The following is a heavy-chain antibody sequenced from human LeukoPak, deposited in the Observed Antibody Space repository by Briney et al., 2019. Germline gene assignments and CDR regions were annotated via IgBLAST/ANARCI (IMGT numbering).Heavy chain of an antibody. CDR3: AREGYDSSGYSKKAPDY. V-gene: IGHV4-34*01. Sequence: PSETLSLTCAVYGGSFSGYYWSWIRQPPGKGLEWIGEINHSGSTIYNPSLKSRVTISVDTSKNQFSLKLSSVTAADTAVYYCAREGYDSSGYSKKAPDYWGQGTLVTVSS. D-gene: IGHD3-22*01. CDR1: GGSFSGYY. J-gene: IGHJ4*02. CDR2: INHSGST.